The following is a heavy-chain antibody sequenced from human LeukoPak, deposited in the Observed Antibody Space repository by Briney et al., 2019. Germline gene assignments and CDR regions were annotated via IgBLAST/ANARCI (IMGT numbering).Heavy chain of an antibody. CDR1: GYTFTTYT. Sequence: ASVKVSCTASGYTFTTYTIHWVRQAPGQRPEWMGWISAGNGNTKYSQKFQGRVTITRDTYASTAYMELSSLRSEDTAVYYCARQLPYLQFDHWGQGTLVTVSS. CDR2: ISAGNGNT. V-gene: IGHV1-3*01. CDR3: ARQLPYLQFDH. J-gene: IGHJ4*02. D-gene: IGHD2-2*01.